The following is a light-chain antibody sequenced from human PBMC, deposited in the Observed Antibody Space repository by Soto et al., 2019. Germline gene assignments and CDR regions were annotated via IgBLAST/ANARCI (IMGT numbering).Light chain of an antibody. Sequence: QSALTQPASVSGSPGQSIAISCTGTSSDIGGYNSVSWYQQHPGKAPKLMIYNVSNRPSGVSDRFSGSKSGSTASLTISGLQAEDEADYYCSSYTSSSTYVFGTGTKV. V-gene: IGLV2-14*01. J-gene: IGLJ1*01. CDR3: SSYTSSSTYV. CDR1: SSDIGGYNS. CDR2: NVS.